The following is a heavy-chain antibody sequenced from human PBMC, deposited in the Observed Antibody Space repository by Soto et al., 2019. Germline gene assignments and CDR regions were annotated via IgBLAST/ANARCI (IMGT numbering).Heavy chain of an antibody. J-gene: IGHJ4*02. D-gene: IGHD3-22*01. CDR2: TWHDGSKK. Sequence: GSLRLSCAASGFTFSNYGMHWVRQAPGKGLEWVAATWHDGSKKYYVDSVKGRFTISRDNSKNTLYLQMNSLRAEDTAVYYCGRHDGSGYLNYWGQGTLVTVSS. CDR1: GFTFSNYG. CDR3: GRHDGSGYLNY. V-gene: IGHV3-33*01.